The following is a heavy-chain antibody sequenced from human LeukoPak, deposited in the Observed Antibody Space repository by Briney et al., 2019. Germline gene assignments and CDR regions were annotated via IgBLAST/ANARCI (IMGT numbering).Heavy chain of an antibody. Sequence: GGSLRLSCAASGFTFSNAWMSWVRQAPGKGLEWVGRIKSKTDGGTTDYAAPVKGRFTISRDDSKNTLYLQMNSLKTEDTAVYYCTTDLDYYDSSALYYYYGMDVWGQGTTVTVSS. J-gene: IGHJ6*02. CDR2: IKSKTDGGTT. V-gene: IGHV3-15*01. CDR1: GFTFSNAW. CDR3: TTDLDYYDSSALYYYYGMDV. D-gene: IGHD3-22*01.